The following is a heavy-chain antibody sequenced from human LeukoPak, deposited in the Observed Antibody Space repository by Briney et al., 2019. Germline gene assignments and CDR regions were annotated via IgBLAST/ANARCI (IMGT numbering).Heavy chain of an antibody. D-gene: IGHD5-18*01. CDR2: ISGGGATT. V-gene: IGHV3-23*01. CDR1: GFTFSNYA. CDR3: AKGQR. J-gene: IGHJ4*02. Sequence: GGSLRLSCAASGFTFSNYAMIWVRQAPGRGLEWGSSISGGGATTYCADSVMGRFSISRGNSKNTLHLQMNSLRAEDTAVYYCAKGQRWGQGTLVTVSS.